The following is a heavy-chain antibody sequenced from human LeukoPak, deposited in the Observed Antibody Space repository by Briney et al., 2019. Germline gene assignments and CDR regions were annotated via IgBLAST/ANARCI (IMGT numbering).Heavy chain of an antibody. CDR2: IYTSGST. D-gene: IGHD1-26*01. J-gene: IGHJ4*02. Sequence: SQALSPTCTVAARSISSYYSGWIRQLAEEGLEWIGRIYTSGSTNYNPSLKSRSTMSVDTSKNQFSLKLSSVTAADTAVYYCARDSIVGATTVFDYWGQGTLVTVSS. CDR3: ARDSIVGATTVFDY. CDR1: ARSISSYY. V-gene: IGHV4-4*07.